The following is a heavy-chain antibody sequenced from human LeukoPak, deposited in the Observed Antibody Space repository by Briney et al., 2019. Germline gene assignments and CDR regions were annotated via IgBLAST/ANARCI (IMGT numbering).Heavy chain of an antibody. CDR3: ARPLKISLYDFWSGYYSGIDV. CDR1: GFTFNSYA. J-gene: IGHJ6*02. D-gene: IGHD3-3*01. Sequence: PGRSLRLSCAASGFTFNSYAMHWVRQAPGKGLEWVAVISYDGSNKYYADSVKGRFTISRDNSKNTLYLQMNSLRAEDTAVYYCARPLKISLYDFWSGYYSGIDVCGQGTTVTVSS. V-gene: IGHV3-30-3*01. CDR2: ISYDGSNK.